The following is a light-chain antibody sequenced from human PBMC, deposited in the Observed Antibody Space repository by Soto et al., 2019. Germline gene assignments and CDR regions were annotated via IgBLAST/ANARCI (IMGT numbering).Light chain of an antibody. CDR1: QDIIRH. V-gene: IGKV1-39*01. CDR2: AAS. CDR3: QQSYSTLIT. J-gene: IGKJ5*01. Sequence: DIQMTQSPSSLSASVGDGVTITCRASQDIIRHLNWYQHKPGRAPRLLIYAASTLQSGVPSRFTGSGSGTDFTLTISSLQPEDFATYYCQQSYSTLITFGQGTRLEIK.